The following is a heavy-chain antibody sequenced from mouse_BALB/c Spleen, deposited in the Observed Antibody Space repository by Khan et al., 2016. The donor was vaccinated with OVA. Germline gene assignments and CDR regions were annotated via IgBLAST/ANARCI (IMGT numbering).Heavy chain of an antibody. J-gene: IGHJ1*01. V-gene: IGHV9-1*02. CDR2: INTYTGEP. CDR1: GYTFTNYG. D-gene: IGHD6-2*01. Sequence: QIQLVQSGPELKKPGETVKISCKASGYTFTNYGMNWVQQAPGKGLKWMGWINTYTGEPTYADDFKGRFVFSLETSASTAYLQISNLKNEDMTTYFCARISSYLYSDVWGAGTTVTVSS. CDR3: ARISSYLYSDV.